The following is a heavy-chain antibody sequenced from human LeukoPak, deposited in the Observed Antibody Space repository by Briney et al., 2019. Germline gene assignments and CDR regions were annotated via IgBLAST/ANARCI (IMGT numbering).Heavy chain of an antibody. CDR2: IYYSGST. Sequence: SETLSLTCTVSGGSISSYYWSWIRQPPGKGLEWIGYIYYSGSTNYNPSLKSQVTISVDTSKNQFSLKLSSVTAADTAVYYCARGPSLITMVRGVIITWGQGTLVTVSS. V-gene: IGHV4-59*01. D-gene: IGHD3-10*01. CDR1: GGSISSYY. J-gene: IGHJ4*02. CDR3: ARGPSLITMVRGVIIT.